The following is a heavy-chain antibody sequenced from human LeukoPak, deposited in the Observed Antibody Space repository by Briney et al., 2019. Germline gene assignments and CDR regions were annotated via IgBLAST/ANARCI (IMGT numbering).Heavy chain of an antibody. CDR2: ISGSGGGT. V-gene: IGHV3-23*01. J-gene: IGHJ4*02. CDR3: AKGRIAPDD. D-gene: IGHD2-21*01. CDR1: GFTFSDYG. Sequence: GESLRLSCAASGFTFSDYGMSWVRQAPGKGLEWVSGISGSGGGTYYADSVQGRFTISRDNSKKTLYLQMNSLRVDDTALYYCAKGRIAPDDWGQGTLLIVSS.